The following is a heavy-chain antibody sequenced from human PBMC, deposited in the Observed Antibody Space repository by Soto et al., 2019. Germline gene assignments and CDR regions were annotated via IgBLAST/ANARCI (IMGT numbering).Heavy chain of an antibody. CDR1: VFSLSTSGMC. CDR2: IDWDDDK. D-gene: IGHD6-13*01. CDR3: ARVLYSRPSYYYDMDV. V-gene: IGHV2-70*01. Sequence: SGPTLLKPTQSLTLTCTFSVFSLSTSGMCVSWIRQPPGKALEWLALIDWDDDKYYSTSLKTRLTISKDTSKNQVVLTMTNMDPVDTATYYCARVLYSRPSYYYDMDVWGQGTKVTVSS. J-gene: IGHJ6*02.